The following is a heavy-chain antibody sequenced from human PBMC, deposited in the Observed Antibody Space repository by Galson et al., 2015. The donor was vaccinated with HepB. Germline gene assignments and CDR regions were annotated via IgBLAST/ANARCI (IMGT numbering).Heavy chain of an antibody. CDR3: TKEIGYCSGGTCYRRENYFDF. CDR2: ISGSGGST. J-gene: IGHJ4*02. D-gene: IGHD2-15*01. V-gene: IGHV3-23*01. CDR1: GFTFSSHA. Sequence: SLRLSCAASGFTFSSHAMSWVRRAPGKGLEWVSAISGSGGSTYYADSVKGRFTISRDNSKNTLDLQMNSLRAEDTAVYYCTKEIGYCSGGTCYRRENYFDFWGQGTLVTVSS.